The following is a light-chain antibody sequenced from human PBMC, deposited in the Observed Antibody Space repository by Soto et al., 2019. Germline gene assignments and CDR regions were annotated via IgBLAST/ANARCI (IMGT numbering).Light chain of an antibody. V-gene: IGKV1-5*01. CDR1: QTISSW. CDR2: DAS. J-gene: IGKJ1*01. CDR3: QQYKSFWT. Sequence: DIQMTQSPSTLSGSVGDRVTITCRASQTISSWLAWYQQKPGKAPKVLISDASRLETGVPSRFSGSGYGTEFTLTISSLQPDDFATYYCQQYKSFWTFGQGTKVDIK.